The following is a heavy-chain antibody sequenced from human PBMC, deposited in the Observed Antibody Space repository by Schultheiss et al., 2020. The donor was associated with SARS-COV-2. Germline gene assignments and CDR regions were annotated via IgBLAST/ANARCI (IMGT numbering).Heavy chain of an antibody. D-gene: IGHD3-22*01. CDR3: AREIRGGSSGYYSAFYYFDY. CDR2: IYTSGST. CDR1: GGSISSYY. J-gene: IGHJ4*02. Sequence: SETLSLTCTVSGGSISSYYWSWIRQPAGKGLEWIGRIYTSGSTNYNPSLKSRVTMSVDTSKNQFSLKLSSVTAADTAVYYCAREIRGGSSGYYSAFYYFDYWGQGTLVTFSS. V-gene: IGHV4-4*07.